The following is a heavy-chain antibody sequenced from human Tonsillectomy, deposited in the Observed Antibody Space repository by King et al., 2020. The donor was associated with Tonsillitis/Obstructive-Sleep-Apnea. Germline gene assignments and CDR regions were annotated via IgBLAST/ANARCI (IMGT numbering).Heavy chain of an antibody. CDR1: GFTFSSYW. Sequence: GQLVQSGGGLVQPGGSLRLSCAASGFTFSSYWMSWVRQAPGKGLEWVANIKQDGSEKYYVDSVKGRFTISRDNAKNSLYLQMNSLRAEDTAVYYCSSGVDFRGDAFDIWGQGTMVTVSS. V-gene: IGHV3-7*03. J-gene: IGHJ3*02. CDR2: IKQDGSEK. CDR3: SSGVDFRGDAFDI. D-gene: IGHD3-10*01.